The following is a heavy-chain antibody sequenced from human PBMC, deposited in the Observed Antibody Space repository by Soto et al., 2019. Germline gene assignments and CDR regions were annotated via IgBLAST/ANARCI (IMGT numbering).Heavy chain of an antibody. CDR3: ARDHYSGYFYLDY. CDR2: ISNSGSTV. J-gene: IGHJ4*02. CDR1: GFTFRDHY. Sequence: PGGSLRLSCAASGFTFRDHYMSWIRQAPGKGLEWVSYISNSGSTVYYADSVEGRFTISRDNAKNSLYLEMNSLRAEDTAVYFCARDHYSGYFYLDYWGQGTLVTVSS. D-gene: IGHD3-22*01. V-gene: IGHV3-11*01.